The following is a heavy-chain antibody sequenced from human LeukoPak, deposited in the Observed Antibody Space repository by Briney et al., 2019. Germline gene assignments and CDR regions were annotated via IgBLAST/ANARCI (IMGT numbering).Heavy chain of an antibody. D-gene: IGHD2-2*01. J-gene: IGHJ4*02. CDR3: AKDSTYYFDY. CDR2: ISYDGSNK. CDR1: GFTFSSYA. Sequence: GGSLRLSCAASGFTFSSYAMHWVRQAPGRGLEWVAVISYDGSNKYYADSVKGRFTISRDNSKNTLYLQMNSLRAEDTAVYYCAKDSTYYFDYWGQGTLVTVSS. V-gene: IGHV3-30-3*01.